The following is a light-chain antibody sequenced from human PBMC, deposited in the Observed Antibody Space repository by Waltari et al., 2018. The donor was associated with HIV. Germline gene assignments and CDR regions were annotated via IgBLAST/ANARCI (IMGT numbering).Light chain of an antibody. CDR2: GAY. Sequence: EIVMTQSPATLSVSPGERVTLSCRASQNVNFNLAWYQQKPGQAPRLLIYGAYGRAAGIPARFSGSGSGTEFTLTISSLQSEDFAVYYCQQYEKWPPITFGQGTRLEIK. CDR1: QNVNFN. J-gene: IGKJ5*01. V-gene: IGKV3D-15*01. CDR3: QQYEKWPPIT.